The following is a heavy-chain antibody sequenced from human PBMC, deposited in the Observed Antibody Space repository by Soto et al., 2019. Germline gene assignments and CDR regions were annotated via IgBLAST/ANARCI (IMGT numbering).Heavy chain of an antibody. D-gene: IGHD5-18*01. V-gene: IGHV4-59*08. J-gene: IGHJ5*02. Sequence: NPSETLSLTCTVSGGSISSYYWSWIRQPPGKGLEWIGYIYYSGSTNYNPSLKSRVTISVDTSKNQFSLKLSSVTAADTAVYYCARRFARYSYGYTWFDPWGQGTLVTVSS. CDR2: IYYSGST. CDR1: GGSISSYY. CDR3: ARRFARYSYGYTWFDP.